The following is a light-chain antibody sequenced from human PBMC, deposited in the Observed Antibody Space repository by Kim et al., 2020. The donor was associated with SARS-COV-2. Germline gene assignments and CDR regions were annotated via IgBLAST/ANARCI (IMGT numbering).Light chain of an antibody. CDR1: QSVSSSY. CDR3: QQDYNLPPLT. V-gene: IGKV3D-7*01. Sequence: PGERVTLSCRASQSVSSSYLTGYQQKPGQAPRLLIYGAFTRATGIPARFSGSGSCTDFTLTISSLQPEDFAVYYCQQDYNLPPLTFGGGTKV. CDR2: GAF. J-gene: IGKJ4*01.